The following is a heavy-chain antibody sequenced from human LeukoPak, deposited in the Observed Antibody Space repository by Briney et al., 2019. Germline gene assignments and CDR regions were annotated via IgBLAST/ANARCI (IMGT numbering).Heavy chain of an antibody. Sequence: SETLSLTCTVSGGSISSYYWSWIRQPPGKGLEWIGRIYTSGSTNYNPSLKSRVTMSVDTSKNQFSLKLSSVTAADTAVYYCARVCEVVAASLNWFDPWGQGTLVTVSS. J-gene: IGHJ5*02. CDR2: IYTSGST. V-gene: IGHV4-4*07. CDR1: GGSISSYY. D-gene: IGHD2-15*01. CDR3: ARVCEVVAASLNWFDP.